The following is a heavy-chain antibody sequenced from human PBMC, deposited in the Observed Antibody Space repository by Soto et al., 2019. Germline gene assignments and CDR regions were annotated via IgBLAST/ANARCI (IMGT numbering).Heavy chain of an antibody. CDR1: GGSISGYY. J-gene: IGHJ4*02. Sequence: SETLSLTCTVSGGSISGYYWSWIRQPPGKGLEWIGYIYYSGSTYYNPSLKSRVTISVDTSKNQFSLKLSSVTAADTAVYYCARGEMYYYDSSGSSFDYWGQGTLVTVSS. V-gene: IGHV4-59*12. CDR3: ARGEMYYYDSSGSSFDY. CDR2: IYYSGST. D-gene: IGHD3-22*01.